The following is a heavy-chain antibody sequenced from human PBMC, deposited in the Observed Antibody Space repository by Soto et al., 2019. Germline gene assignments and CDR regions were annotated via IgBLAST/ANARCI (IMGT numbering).Heavy chain of an antibody. D-gene: IGHD4-17*01. J-gene: IGHJ4*02. CDR3: ARESSKQPTYLHDYGDYFEY. V-gene: IGHV1-18*01. CDR2: ISAYNGNT. Sequence: ASAKVCCKDSCYTFTSYGISLVRHYHGQWLECMGWISAYNGNTNYAQKLQGRVTMTTDTSTSTAYMELRSLRSDDTAVYYCARESSKQPTYLHDYGDYFEYWGQGTLVTVSS. CDR1: CYTFTSYG.